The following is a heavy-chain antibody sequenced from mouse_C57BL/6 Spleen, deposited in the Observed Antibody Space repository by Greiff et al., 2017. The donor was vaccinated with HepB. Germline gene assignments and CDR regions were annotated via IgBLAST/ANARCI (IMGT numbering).Heavy chain of an antibody. CDR3: SQDRGIHSGSSYGFAY. V-gene: IGHV1-80*01. CDR1: GYAFSSYW. Sequence: VQLQQSGAELVKPGASVKISCKASGYAFSSYWMNWVKQRPGKGLEWIGQIYPGDGDPNYNGKFKGKATLTADKSSSTAYMQLSSLTSEDSAVYVGSQDRGIHSGSSYGFAYWGQGTLVTVSA. D-gene: IGHD1-1*01. J-gene: IGHJ3*01. CDR2: IYPGDGDP.